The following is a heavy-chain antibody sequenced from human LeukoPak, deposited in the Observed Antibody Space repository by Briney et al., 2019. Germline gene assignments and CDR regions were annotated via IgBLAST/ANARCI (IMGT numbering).Heavy chain of an antibody. J-gene: IGHJ4*02. CDR3: ARESGERGDSYGFRYFDY. CDR2: ISSSGSTI. CDR1: GFTFSSYE. D-gene: IGHD5-18*01. V-gene: IGHV3-48*03. Sequence: PGGPLRLSCAASGFTFSSYEMNWVRQAPGKGLAWVSYISSSGSTIYYADSVKGRFTISRDNAKNSLYLQMNSLRAEDTAVYYCARESGERGDSYGFRYFDYWGQGTLVTVSS.